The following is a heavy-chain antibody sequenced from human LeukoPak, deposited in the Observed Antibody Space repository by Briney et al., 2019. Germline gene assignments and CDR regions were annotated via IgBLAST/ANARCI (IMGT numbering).Heavy chain of an antibody. CDR3: AHATQRLPTIMVDAFDI. V-gene: IGHV1-69*13. CDR2: LIPLFGTP. Sequence: ASVKVSCKASGGTFNNYAINWVRQAPGQGLEWVGRLIPLFGTPNYAQKFQGKVTITADESTSTSYMDLSGLRSEDTAVYYCAHATQRLPTIMVDAFDIWGQGTRVTVSS. CDR1: GGTFNNYA. D-gene: IGHD5-24*01. J-gene: IGHJ3*02.